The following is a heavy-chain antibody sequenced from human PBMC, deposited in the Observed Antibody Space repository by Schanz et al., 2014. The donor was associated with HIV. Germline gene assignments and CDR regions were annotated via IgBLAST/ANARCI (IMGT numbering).Heavy chain of an antibody. CDR1: GGTFNNFT. V-gene: IGHV1-18*01. J-gene: IGHJ1*01. CDR3: ARGNLAWCGGGSCYTRFQFFQV. D-gene: IGHD2-15*01. CDR2: ISGYKGNT. Sequence: QVQLVQSGAAVRTPGTSVRVSCKASGGTFNNFTIAWVRQAPGQGLEWLGWISGYKGNTNYAQKLQGRVTMTTDTSTSTAYMELSSLGSEDTAMYYCARGNLAWCGGGSCYTRFQFFQVWGQGTLITVSS.